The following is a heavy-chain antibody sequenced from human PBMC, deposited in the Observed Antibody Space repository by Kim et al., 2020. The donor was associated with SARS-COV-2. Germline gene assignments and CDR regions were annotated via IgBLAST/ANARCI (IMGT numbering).Heavy chain of an antibody. CDR3: ARGANDWSSSGVYNWFDP. V-gene: IGHV4-31*03. J-gene: IGHJ5*02. CDR2: IYYSGST. D-gene: IGHD6-6*01. Sequence: SETLSLTCTVSGGSISSGGYYWSWIRQHPGKGLEWIGYIYYSGSTYYNPSLKSRVTISVDTSKNQFSLKLSSVTAADTAVYYCARGANDWSSSGVYNWFDPWGQGTLVTVSS. CDR1: GGSISSGGYY.